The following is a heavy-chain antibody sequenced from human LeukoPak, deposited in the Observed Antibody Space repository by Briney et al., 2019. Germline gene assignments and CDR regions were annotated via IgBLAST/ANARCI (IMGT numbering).Heavy chain of an antibody. Sequence: GGSLRLSCAASGFTFSSYGMHWVRQAPGKGLEWVAFIRYDGSNKYYADSVKGRFTISRDNSKNTLYLQMNSLRAEDTAVYYCAKALETTVTTPYFQHWGQGTLVTVSS. CDR1: GFTFSSYG. J-gene: IGHJ1*01. D-gene: IGHD4-17*01. CDR3: AKALETTVTTPYFQH. CDR2: IRYDGSNK. V-gene: IGHV3-30*02.